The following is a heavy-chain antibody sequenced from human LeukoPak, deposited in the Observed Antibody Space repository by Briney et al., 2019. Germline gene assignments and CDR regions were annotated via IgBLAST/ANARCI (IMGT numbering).Heavy chain of an antibody. Sequence: GGSLRLSCAASGFTFSSYAMHWVRQAPGKGLEWVSGISWNSGSIGYADSVKGRFTISRDNAKNSLYLQMNSLRAEDTALYYCAKATSAVAGLYFDYWGQGTLVTVSS. J-gene: IGHJ4*02. D-gene: IGHD6-19*01. V-gene: IGHV3-9*01. CDR3: AKATSAVAGLYFDY. CDR1: GFTFSSYA. CDR2: ISWNSGSI.